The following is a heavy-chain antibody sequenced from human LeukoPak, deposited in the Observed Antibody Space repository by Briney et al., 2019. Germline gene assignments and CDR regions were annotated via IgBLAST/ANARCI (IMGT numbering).Heavy chain of an antibody. D-gene: IGHD6-19*01. Sequence: GGSLRLSCAASGFTFSTYWMHWVRQVPGKGLVWVSRIEGDGSSTSYADSVKGRFTISRDNAKNTLDLKMNSLRAEDTAVSYCARDPSYTSGYFDDWGQGTPVIVSS. V-gene: IGHV3-74*01. J-gene: IGHJ4*02. CDR1: GFTFSTYW. CDR2: IEGDGSST. CDR3: ARDPSYTSGYFDD.